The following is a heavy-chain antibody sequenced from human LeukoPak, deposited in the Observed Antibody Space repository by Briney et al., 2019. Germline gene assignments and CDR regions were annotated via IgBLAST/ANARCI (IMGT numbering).Heavy chain of an antibody. J-gene: IGHJ4*02. Sequence: SETLSLTCTVSGYSISSGYYWGWIRQPPGKGLEWIGSIYHSGSTYYNPSLKSRVTISVDTSKNQFSLKLSSVTAADTAVYYCARDLLGAAAGSVYFDYWGQGTLVTVSS. CDR2: IYHSGST. D-gene: IGHD6-13*01. CDR1: GYSISSGYY. CDR3: ARDLLGAAAGSVYFDY. V-gene: IGHV4-38-2*02.